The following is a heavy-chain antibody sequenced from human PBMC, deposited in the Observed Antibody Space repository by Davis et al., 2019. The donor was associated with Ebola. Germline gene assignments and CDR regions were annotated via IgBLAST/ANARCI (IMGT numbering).Heavy chain of an antibody. V-gene: IGHV4-59*08. Sequence: SETLSLTCTVSGGSISSYYWSWIRQPPGKGLEWIGYIYYSGNTNYNPSLKSRVTISVDTSKNQFSLKLSSVTAADTAVYYCARHQYDFWSGWFYYWGQGTLVTVSS. CDR1: GGSISSYY. D-gene: IGHD3-3*01. CDR2: IYYSGNT. J-gene: IGHJ4*02. CDR3: ARHQYDFWSGWFYY.